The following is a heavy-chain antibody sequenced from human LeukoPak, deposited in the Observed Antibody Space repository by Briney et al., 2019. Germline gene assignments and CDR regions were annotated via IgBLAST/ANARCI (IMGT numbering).Heavy chain of an antibody. Sequence: GGSLRLSCAASGFTFSSYNMNWVRQAPGKGLEWVSSISSSSSYKYYADSVKGRFTISRDNAKNSLYLQMNSLRAEDTAVYYCARVPTRNTAMVATFDYWGQGTLVTVSS. CDR1: GFTFSSYN. CDR3: ARVPTRNTAMVATFDY. J-gene: IGHJ4*02. D-gene: IGHD5-18*01. CDR2: ISSSSSYK. V-gene: IGHV3-21*01.